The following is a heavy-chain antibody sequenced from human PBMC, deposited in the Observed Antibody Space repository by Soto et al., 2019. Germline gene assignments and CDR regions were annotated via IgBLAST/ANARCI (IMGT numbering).Heavy chain of an antibody. V-gene: IGHV1-46*01. CDR1: GYTFTSYY. J-gene: IGHJ6*02. CDR2: INPSGGST. CDR3: ARDQGGGGGSSPYYYGMDV. Sequence: ASVKVSCKAPGYTFTSYYMHWVRQAPGQGLEWMGIINPSGGSTSYAQKFQGRVTMTRDTSTSTVYMELSSLRSEDTAVYYCARDQGGGGGSSPYYYGMDVWGQGTTVTVSS. D-gene: IGHD2-15*01.